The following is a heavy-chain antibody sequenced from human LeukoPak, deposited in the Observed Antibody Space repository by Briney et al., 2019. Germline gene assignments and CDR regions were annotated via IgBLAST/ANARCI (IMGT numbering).Heavy chain of an antibody. D-gene: IGHD3-22*01. CDR2: IKQDGSEK. CDR3: ARDFRITMIRSDY. J-gene: IGHJ4*02. V-gene: IGHV3-7*01. CDR1: GFTFSSYW. Sequence: PGGPLRLSCAASGFTFSSYWMSWVRQAPGKGLEWVANIKQDGSEKYYVDSVKGRFTISRDNAKNSLYLQMNSLRAEDTAVYYCARDFRITMIRSDYWGQGTLVTVSS.